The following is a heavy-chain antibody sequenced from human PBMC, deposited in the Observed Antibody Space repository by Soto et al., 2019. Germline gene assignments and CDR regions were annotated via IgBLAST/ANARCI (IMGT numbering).Heavy chain of an antibody. CDR3: ARDQAAGQQLAADAFDI. CDR2: IYYSGST. Sequence: QVQLQESGPGLVKPSQTLSLTCTVSGGSISSGGYYWSWIRQHPGKGLEWIGYIYYSGSTYYNPSLQSRVTISVDTSKNQFSLKLSSVTAADTAVYYCARDQAAGQQLAADAFDIWGQGTMVTVSS. CDR1: GGSISSGGYY. D-gene: IGHD6-13*01. J-gene: IGHJ3*02. V-gene: IGHV4-31*03.